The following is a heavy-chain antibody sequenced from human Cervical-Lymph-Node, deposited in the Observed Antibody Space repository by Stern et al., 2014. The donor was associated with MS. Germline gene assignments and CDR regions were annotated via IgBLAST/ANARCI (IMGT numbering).Heavy chain of an antibody. Sequence: QVQLQESGPGLVNPSETLSLTCTVSGGSLSLYYWTWLRQPPGEGLEWIGYVYYGGETNYNPSLKGRVTISSDTSKRQFSLKLNSVTAVDTAVYYCARGFYYYDSDSYRYFDSWGQGVLVTVSS. CDR2: VYYGGET. D-gene: IGHD3-22*01. V-gene: IGHV4-59*01. CDR1: GGSLSLYY. CDR3: ARGFYYYDSDSYRYFDS. J-gene: IGHJ4*02.